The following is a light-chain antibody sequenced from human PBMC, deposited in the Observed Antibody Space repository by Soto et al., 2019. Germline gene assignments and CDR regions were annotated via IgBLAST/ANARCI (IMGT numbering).Light chain of an antibody. J-gene: IGLJ3*02. CDR1: ALPKQY. CDR3: QSADSSGTYRV. CDR2: KDS. Sequence: SYEPTQPPSVSVSPGQTARITCSGDALPKQYAYWYQQKPGQAPVLVIYKDSERPSGIPERFSGSSSGTTVTLTISGVQAEDEADYYCQSADSSGTYRVFGGGTKLTVL. V-gene: IGLV3-25*03.